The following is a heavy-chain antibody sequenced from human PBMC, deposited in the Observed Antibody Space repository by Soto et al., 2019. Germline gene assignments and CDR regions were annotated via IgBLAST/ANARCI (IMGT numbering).Heavy chain of an antibody. D-gene: IGHD6-13*01. CDR3: ARGIAAAGSFIMDV. CDR1: GFTFNNYG. Sequence: GGSLRLSCAASGFTFNNYGMHWVRQAPGKGLEWVAVIWNDGNGYYYANSVKGRFTISRDNSKNTLYLQMSSLRSEDTAVYYCARGIAAAGSFIMDVWGKGTTVTVSS. J-gene: IGHJ6*03. CDR2: IWNDGNGY. V-gene: IGHV3-33*01.